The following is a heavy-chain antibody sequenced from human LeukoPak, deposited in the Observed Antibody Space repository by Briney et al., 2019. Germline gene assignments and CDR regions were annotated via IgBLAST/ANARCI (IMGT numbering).Heavy chain of an antibody. V-gene: IGHV1-2*02. D-gene: IGHD4-17*01. J-gene: IGHJ4*02. CDR2: IHPRRGDT. CDR1: GYSFTAFY. Sequence: ASVKVSCKTSGYSFTAFYIHWVRQAPGQGLEWMGWIHPRRGDTNYAQKFQGRVTMTRDTFISTAYMELSRLRSDDTAVYYCARDLSSSLSSYGDAAWDYWGQGTLVTVSS. CDR3: ARDLSSSLSSYGDAAWDY.